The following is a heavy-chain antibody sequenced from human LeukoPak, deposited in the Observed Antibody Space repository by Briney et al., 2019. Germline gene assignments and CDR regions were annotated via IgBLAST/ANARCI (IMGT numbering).Heavy chain of an antibody. Sequence: GGALRLSCAASGFTFSSYSMNWVRQAPGKGLEWVSYISSSSSTIYYADSVKGRFTISRDNAKNSLYLQTNSLRAEDTAVYYCAKGLGYDFWSGYYNGDAFNIWGQGTMVTVSS. D-gene: IGHD3-3*01. J-gene: IGHJ3*02. CDR1: GFTFSSYS. CDR2: ISSSSSTI. V-gene: IGHV3-48*04. CDR3: AKGLGYDFWSGYYNGDAFNI.